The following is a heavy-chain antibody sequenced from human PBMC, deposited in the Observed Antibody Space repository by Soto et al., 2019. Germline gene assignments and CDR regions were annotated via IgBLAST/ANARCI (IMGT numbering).Heavy chain of an antibody. J-gene: IGHJ1*01. CDR1: GFTFSSYA. V-gene: IGHV3-23*01. CDR3: AKDSGFPAGYCSGGSCYAEYFQH. D-gene: IGHD2-15*01. Sequence: GGSLRLSCAASGFTFSSYAMSWVRQAPGKGLEWVSAISGSGGSTYYADSVKGRFTISRDNSKNTLYLQMNSLRAEDTAVYYCAKDSGFPAGYCSGGSCYAEYFQHWGQGTLVTVSS. CDR2: ISGSGGST.